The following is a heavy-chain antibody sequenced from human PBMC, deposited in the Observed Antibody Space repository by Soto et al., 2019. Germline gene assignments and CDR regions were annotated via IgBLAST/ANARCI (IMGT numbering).Heavy chain of an antibody. CDR1: GGSISGSSYY. CDR2: VHYSGST. V-gene: IGHV4-39*01. J-gene: IGHJ4*02. D-gene: IGHD4-17*01. Sequence: SETLSLTGTVSGGSISGSSYYWGWIRRPPGKGLECIGSVHYSGSTDYNPSLKSRVTISVDTSKNQFSLKLTSVTAADTAVYFCASFSGATYGDYGGGINYWGQGTLVTVSS. CDR3: ASFSGATYGDYGGGINY.